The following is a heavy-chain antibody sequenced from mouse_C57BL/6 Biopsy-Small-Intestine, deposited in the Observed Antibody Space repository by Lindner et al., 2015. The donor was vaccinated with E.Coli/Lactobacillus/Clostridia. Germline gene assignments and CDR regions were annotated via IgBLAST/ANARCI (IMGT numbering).Heavy chain of an antibody. J-gene: IGHJ4*01. CDR1: GGAFNTYT. CDR3: AKDRDGYNEVDY. V-gene: IGHV1-74*01. CDR2: ILPIFNIT. Sequence: SVKVSCKASGGAFNTYTISWLRQAPGQGLEWVGRILPIFNITNYAQNFQGRVTITADKSTSTAYMEVNTLRSEDTAVYYCAKDRDGYNEVDYWGQGTLVIVSS. D-gene: IGHD2-3*01.